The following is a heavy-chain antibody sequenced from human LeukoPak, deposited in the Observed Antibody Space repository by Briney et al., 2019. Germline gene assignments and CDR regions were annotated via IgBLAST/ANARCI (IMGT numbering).Heavy chain of an antibody. CDR1: GFTFSSYA. Sequence: GGSLRLSCAASGFTFSSYAMSWVRQAPGKGLEWVSAISGSGGSTYYADSVKGRFTISRDNSKNTLYLQMNSLRVEDTAVYYCADLYCNRTSCSSSWGQGTLATVSS. CDR2: ISGSGGST. J-gene: IGHJ4*02. V-gene: IGHV3-23*01. D-gene: IGHD2-2*01. CDR3: ADLYCNRTSCSSS.